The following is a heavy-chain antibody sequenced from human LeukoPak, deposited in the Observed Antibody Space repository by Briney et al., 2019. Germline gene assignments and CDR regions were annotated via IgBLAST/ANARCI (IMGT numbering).Heavy chain of an antibody. CDR1: GFSFSDYG. CDR2: IRYDGSNK. Sequence: GGSLRLSCAASGFSFSDYGMHWVRQAPGKGLEWVAFIRYDGSNKYYADSVKGRFTISRDNSRDTLYLQMNSLRAEDTAVYYCAKGYYDYVWGSYYIDYWGQGTLVTVSS. V-gene: IGHV3-30*02. CDR3: AKGYYDYVWGSYYIDY. J-gene: IGHJ4*02. D-gene: IGHD3-16*01.